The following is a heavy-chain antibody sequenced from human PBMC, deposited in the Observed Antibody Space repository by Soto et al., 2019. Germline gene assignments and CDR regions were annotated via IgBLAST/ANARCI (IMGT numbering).Heavy chain of an antibody. CDR3: ARAVAVAGIDY. V-gene: IGHV4-34*01. CDR2: INHSGST. Sequence: SETLSLTCAVYGGSFSGYYWSWIRQPPGKGLEWIGEINHSGSTNYNPSLKSRVTISVDTSKNQFSLKLSSVTAADTAVYYCARAVAVAGIDYWGQGTLATVFS. J-gene: IGHJ4*02. D-gene: IGHD6-19*01. CDR1: GGSFSGYY.